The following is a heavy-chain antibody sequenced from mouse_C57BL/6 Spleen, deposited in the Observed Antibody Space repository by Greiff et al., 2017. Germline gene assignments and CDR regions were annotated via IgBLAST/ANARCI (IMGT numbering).Heavy chain of an antibody. V-gene: IGHV1-76*01. CDR3: ARGGPFD. J-gene: IGHJ2*01. CDR1: GYTFTDYY. Sequence: QVQLKESGAELVRPGASVKLSCKASGYTFTDYYINWVKQRPGQGLEWIARIYPGSGNTYYNEKFKGKATLTAEKSSSTAYMQLSSLTSEDSAVYFCARGGPFDWGQGTTLTVSS. CDR2: IYPGSGNT.